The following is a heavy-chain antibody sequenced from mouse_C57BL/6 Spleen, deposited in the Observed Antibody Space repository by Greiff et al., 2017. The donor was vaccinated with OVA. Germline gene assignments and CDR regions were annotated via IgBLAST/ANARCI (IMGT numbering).Heavy chain of an antibody. V-gene: IGHV1-82*01. CDR3: ARSGYGYDDGQGPFTY. D-gene: IGHD2-2*01. CDR1: GYAFSSSW. CDR2: IYPGDGDT. J-gene: IGHJ3*01. Sequence: VKLMESGPELVKPGASVKISCKASGYAFSSSWMNWVKQRPGQGLEWIGRIYPGDGDTNYNGKFKGKATLTADKSSSTAYMQLSSLTSEDSAVYFCARSGYGYDDGQGPFTYWGQGTLVTVSA.